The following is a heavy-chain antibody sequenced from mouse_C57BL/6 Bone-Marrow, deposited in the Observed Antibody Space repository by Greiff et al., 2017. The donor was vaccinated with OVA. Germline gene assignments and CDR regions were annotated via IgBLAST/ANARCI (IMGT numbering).Heavy chain of an antibody. J-gene: IGHJ4*01. Sequence: VQLQQPGAELVMPGASVKLSCKASGYTFTSYWMHWVKQRPGQGLEWIGEIDPSDSYTNYNQKFKGKSTLTVDKSSSTAYMQLSSLTSEDSAVYYCAKEGGGLPHYYAMDYWGQGTSVTGSS. V-gene: IGHV1-69*01. CDR3: AKEGGGLPHYYAMDY. CDR1: GYTFTSYW. CDR2: IDPSDSYT. D-gene: IGHD2-4*01.